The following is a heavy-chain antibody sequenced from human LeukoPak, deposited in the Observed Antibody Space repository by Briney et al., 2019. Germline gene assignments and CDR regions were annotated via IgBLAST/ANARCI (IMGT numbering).Heavy chain of an antibody. CDR2: ISSSSSYI. Sequence: PGGSLRLSCAASGFTFSSYSMNWVRQAPGNGLEWVSSISSSSSYIYYADSVKGRFTISRDNAKNSLYLQMNSLRAEDTAVYYCARDLSAYDYVWGSYRWDYWGQGTLVTVSS. D-gene: IGHD3-16*02. CDR3: ARDLSAYDYVWGSYRWDY. J-gene: IGHJ4*02. V-gene: IGHV3-21*01. CDR1: GFTFSSYS.